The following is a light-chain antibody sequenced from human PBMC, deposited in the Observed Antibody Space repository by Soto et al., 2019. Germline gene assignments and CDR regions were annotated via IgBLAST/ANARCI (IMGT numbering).Light chain of an antibody. CDR2: GAS. J-gene: IGKJ1*01. Sequence: EIAMPQSPATLSVSPGERATLSCRASQSVSSNLAWYQQKPGQAPRLLIYGASTRATGIPARFSGSGSGTEFTLTISSLQSEDFAVYHCQQYDNWPRTFGQGTKVDIK. CDR1: QSVSSN. V-gene: IGKV3-15*01. CDR3: QQYDNWPRT.